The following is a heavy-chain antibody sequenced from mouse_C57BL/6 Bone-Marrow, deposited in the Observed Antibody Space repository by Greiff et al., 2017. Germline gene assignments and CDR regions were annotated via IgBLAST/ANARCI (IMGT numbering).Heavy chain of an antibody. V-gene: IGHV1-59*01. Sequence: QVQLKQPGAELVRPGTSVKLSCKASGYTFTSYWMHWVKQRPGQGLEWIGVIDPSDSYTNYNHKFKGKATLTVDTSSSTAYMQLRSLTSEDSAVYYCAKGGNYVGDYWGQGTTLTVSS. D-gene: IGHD2-1*01. CDR2: IDPSDSYT. CDR1: GYTFTSYW. CDR3: AKGGNYVGDY. J-gene: IGHJ2*01.